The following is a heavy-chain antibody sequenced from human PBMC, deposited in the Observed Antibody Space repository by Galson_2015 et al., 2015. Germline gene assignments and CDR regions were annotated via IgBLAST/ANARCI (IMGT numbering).Heavy chain of an antibody. V-gene: IGHV1-46*01. Sequence: SVKVSCKASGYTFTSYYMHWVRQAPGQGLEWMGIINPSGGSTSYAQKFQGRVTMTRDTSTSTVYMELSSLRAEDTAVYYCAKDLRLWFGNDRHGFAIWGQGTMVTVSS. CDR3: AKDLRLWFGNDRHGFAI. J-gene: IGHJ3*02. CDR1: GYTFTSYY. D-gene: IGHD3-10*01. CDR2: INPSGGST.